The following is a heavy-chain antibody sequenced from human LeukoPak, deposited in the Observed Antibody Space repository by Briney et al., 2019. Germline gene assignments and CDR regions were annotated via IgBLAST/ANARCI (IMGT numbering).Heavy chain of an antibody. J-gene: IGHJ4*02. CDR1: GFTFSGIW. Sequence: LTGGSLRLSCAASGFTFSGIWMSWVRQAPGKGLEWVSTISGSGGSTYYADSVKGRFTISRDNSKNTLYLQMNSLRAEDTAVYYCAKEETNYYDAEYYFDYWGQGTLVTVSS. D-gene: IGHD3-22*01. V-gene: IGHV3-23*01. CDR3: AKEETNYYDAEYYFDY. CDR2: ISGSGGST.